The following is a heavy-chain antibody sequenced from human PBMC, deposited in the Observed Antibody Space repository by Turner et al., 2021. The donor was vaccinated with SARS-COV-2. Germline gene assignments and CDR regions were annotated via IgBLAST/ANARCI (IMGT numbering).Heavy chain of an antibody. CDR3: FRSCHLGYGDTG. Sequence: KKPGASVKVSCKVSGYTLTEIFIHCVRQAPGKGLEWMGGFDPEDRETIYAQKFQGRVTMTEDTFFFLTQKTACELGQCLEFGRVLFRSCHLGYGDTGWGQGTTVTVSS. J-gene: IGHJ6*02. CDR2: FDPEDRET. CDR1: GYTLTEIF. D-gene: IGHD6-19*01. V-gene: IGHV1-24*01.